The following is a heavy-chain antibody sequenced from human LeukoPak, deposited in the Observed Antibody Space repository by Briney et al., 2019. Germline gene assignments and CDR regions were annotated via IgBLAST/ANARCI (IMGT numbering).Heavy chain of an antibody. CDR1: GFTFSSYA. D-gene: IGHD3-10*01. V-gene: IGHV3-23*01. CDR3: AKDLGGEGGSGFPGY. J-gene: IGHJ4*02. CDR2: ISGSGGST. Sequence: PGGSLRLSCAASGFTFSSYAMSWVRQAPGKGLEWVSAISGSGGSTYYADSVKGRFTISRDNSKSTLYLQMNSLRAEDTAIYYCAKDLGGEGGSGFPGYWGRGTLVTVSS.